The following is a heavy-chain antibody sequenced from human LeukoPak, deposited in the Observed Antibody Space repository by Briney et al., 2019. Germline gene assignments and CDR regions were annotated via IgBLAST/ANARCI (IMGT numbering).Heavy chain of an antibody. V-gene: IGHV3-23*01. CDR2: ISGSGRST. CDR3: AKNQLVTVYFDY. D-gene: IGHD6-13*01. Sequence: GGSLRLSCAASGFTFSSYAMSWVRQAPGKGLEWVSAISGSGRSTYYADSVKGRFTISRDNSKNTLYLQMNSLRAEDTAVYYCAKNQLVTVYFDYWGQGTLVTVSS. J-gene: IGHJ4*02. CDR1: GFTFSSYA.